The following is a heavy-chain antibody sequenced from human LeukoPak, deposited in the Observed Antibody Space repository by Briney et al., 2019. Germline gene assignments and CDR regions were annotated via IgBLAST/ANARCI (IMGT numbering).Heavy chain of an antibody. CDR3: ARDDIVVVPAASYFDY. Sequence: GGSLRLSCAASGFTFSSYSMNWVRQAPGKGLEWVSSISSSSSYIYYADSVKGRFTISRDSAKNSLYLQMNSLRAEDTAVYYCARDDIVVVPAASYFDYWGQGTLVTVSS. CDR1: GFTFSSYS. D-gene: IGHD2-2*01. CDR2: ISSSSSYI. J-gene: IGHJ4*02. V-gene: IGHV3-21*01.